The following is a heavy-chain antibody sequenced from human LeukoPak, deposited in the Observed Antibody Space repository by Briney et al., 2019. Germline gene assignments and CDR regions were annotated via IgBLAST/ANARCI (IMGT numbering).Heavy chain of an antibody. V-gene: IGHV3-23*01. J-gene: IGHJ4*02. CDR1: GFTFGSYA. CDR3: AKGSGLTGTFFDY. Sequence: PGGSLRLSCAASGFTFGSYAMSWVRQAPGRGLEWVSTISGSGGSTYYADSVKGRFTISRDNSKNTLYLQMNSLRAEDTAVYYCAKGSGLTGTFFDYWGQGTLVTVSS. D-gene: IGHD7-27*01. CDR2: ISGSGGST.